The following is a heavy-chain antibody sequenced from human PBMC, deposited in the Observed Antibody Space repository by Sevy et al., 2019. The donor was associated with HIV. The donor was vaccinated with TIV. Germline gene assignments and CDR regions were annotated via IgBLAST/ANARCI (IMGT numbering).Heavy chain of an antibody. CDR2: IKGDGSDN. D-gene: IGHD3-16*01. Sequence: GGSLRLSCAASGFSFSANWMNWVRQAPGKGREWVANIKGDGSDNHYVDSVEGRFTISRDNAKNVLYLQMNSLRVEDTAVYYCAHETFGRFESWGQGTLVTVS. CDR1: GFSFSANW. J-gene: IGHJ4*02. V-gene: IGHV3-7*01. CDR3: AHETFGRFES.